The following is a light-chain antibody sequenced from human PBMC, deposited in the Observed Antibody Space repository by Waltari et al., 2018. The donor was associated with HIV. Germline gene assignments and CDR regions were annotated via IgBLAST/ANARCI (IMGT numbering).Light chain of an antibody. CDR1: NIGSKN. CDR2: YDT. J-gene: IGLJ3*02. CDR3: QVWDSSSGV. Sequence: SYVLTPPPSVSVASAQTARITCWGNNIGSKNAHWYPQKHGQAHVLVIYYDTDRPSGNPERFSGSNSGNTATLTISRVEAGDEADYYCQVWDSSSGVFGGGTKLTVL. V-gene: IGLV3-21*04.